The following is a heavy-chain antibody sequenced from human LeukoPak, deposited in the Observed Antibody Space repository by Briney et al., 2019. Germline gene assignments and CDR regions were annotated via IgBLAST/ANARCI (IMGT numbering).Heavy chain of an antibody. J-gene: IGHJ4*02. CDR1: GYTFTSYG. Sequence: ASVKVSCKASGYTFTSYGINWVRQAPGQGLEWMGRINPNSGGTNYAQKFQGRVTMTRDTSISTAYMELSRLRSDDTAVYYCATQFKNYDYVWGSYRYYDYWGQETLVTVSS. V-gene: IGHV1-2*06. CDR2: INPNSGGT. D-gene: IGHD3-16*02. CDR3: ATQFKNYDYVWGSYRYYDY.